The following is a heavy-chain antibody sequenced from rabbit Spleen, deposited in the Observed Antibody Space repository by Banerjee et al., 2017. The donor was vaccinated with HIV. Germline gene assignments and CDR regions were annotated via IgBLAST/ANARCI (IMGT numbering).Heavy chain of an antibody. CDR3: ARTSTSFDL. CDR2: INAVTGKA. CDR1: GFSFSNKAV. J-gene: IGHJ4*01. D-gene: IGHD1-1*01. Sequence: QLVESGGGLVKPGASLTLTCTASGFSFSNKAVMCWVRQAPGKGLQWIACINAVTGKAVYATWAKGRFTFSETSSTTVTLQMTSLTAADTATYFCARTSTSFDLWGPGTLVTVS. V-gene: IGHV1S45*01.